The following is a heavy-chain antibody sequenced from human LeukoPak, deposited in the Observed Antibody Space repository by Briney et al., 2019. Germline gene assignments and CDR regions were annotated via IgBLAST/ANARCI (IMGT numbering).Heavy chain of an antibody. V-gene: IGHV3-23*01. CDR1: GFTFSSYG. CDR2: ISGSGGST. CDR3: TTDSPSRITPVTTFDY. J-gene: IGHJ4*02. Sequence: GGSLRLSCAASGFTFSSYGMSWVRQAPGKGLEWVSAISGSGGSTYYADSVKGRFTISRDNSKNTLYLQMNSLKTEDAAVYYCTTDSPSRITPVTTFDYWGQGTLVTVSS. D-gene: IGHD4-11*01.